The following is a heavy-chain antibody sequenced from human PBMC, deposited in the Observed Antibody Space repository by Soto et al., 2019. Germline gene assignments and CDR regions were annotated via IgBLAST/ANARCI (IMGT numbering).Heavy chain of an antibody. D-gene: IGHD3-22*01. CDR3: ATGHYYDSSGYYYGNLDY. V-gene: IGHV1-24*01. Sequence: ASVKVSCKVPGYTLTELSMHWVRQAPGKGLEWMGGFDPEDGETIYAQKFQGRVTMTEDTSTDTAYMELSSLRSEDTAVYYCATGHYYDSSGYYYGNLDYWGQGTLVTVSS. CDR2: FDPEDGET. CDR1: GYTLTELS. J-gene: IGHJ4*02.